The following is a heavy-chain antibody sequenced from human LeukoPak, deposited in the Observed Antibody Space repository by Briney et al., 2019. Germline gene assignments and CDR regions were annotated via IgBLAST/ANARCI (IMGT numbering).Heavy chain of an antibody. CDR3: ARDGTGSGFDY. Sequence: PGGSLRLSCAASGFSVSNTYMSWVRQAPGKGLEWVAVIWYDGSNKYYADSVKGRFTISRGNSKNTLYLQMNSLRAEDTAVYYCARDGTGSGFDYWGQGTLVTVSS. V-gene: IGHV3-33*08. CDR1: GFSVSNTY. D-gene: IGHD1-7*01. J-gene: IGHJ4*02. CDR2: IWYDGSNK.